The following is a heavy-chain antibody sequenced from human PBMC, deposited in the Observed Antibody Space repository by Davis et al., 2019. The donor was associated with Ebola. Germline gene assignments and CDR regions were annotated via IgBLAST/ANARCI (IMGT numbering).Heavy chain of an antibody. D-gene: IGHD4-17*01. CDR2: IYNVYTM. CDR3: ARAEDDYGEYPDALNN. Sequence: GGSLRLSCEASGFRVSDNYMNWVRQAPGKGLEWVSVIYNVYTMYYADSVKGRFPISRDSSMNTVYLQMGSLRAEDTAVYYCARAEDDYGEYPDALNNWGQGTVVTVSS. V-gene: IGHV3-53*01. J-gene: IGHJ3*02. CDR1: GFRVSDNY.